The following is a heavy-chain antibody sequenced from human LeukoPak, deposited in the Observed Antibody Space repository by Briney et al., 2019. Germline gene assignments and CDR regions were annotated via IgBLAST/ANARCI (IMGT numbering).Heavy chain of an antibody. V-gene: IGHV3-30*14. CDR2: ISYDGSNK. CDR3: ARAEGSYSLDY. J-gene: IGHJ4*02. Sequence: GGSLRLSCAASGFTFSSYAMHWVRQAPGKGLEWVAVISYDGSNKYYADSVKGRFTISRENAKNSLYLQMNSLRAGDTAVYYCARAEGSYSLDYWGQGTLVTVSS. D-gene: IGHD1-26*01. CDR1: GFTFSSYA.